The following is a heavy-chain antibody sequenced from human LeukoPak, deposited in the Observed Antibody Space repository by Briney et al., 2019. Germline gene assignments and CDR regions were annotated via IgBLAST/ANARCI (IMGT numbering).Heavy chain of an antibody. V-gene: IGHV4-59*01. CDR3: ARGPGRVGGDN. D-gene: IGHD3-16*01. CDR2: LYYTGST. CDR1: GGXISSSY. J-gene: IGHJ4*02. Sequence: SETLSLTCTVSGGXISSSYCSWMRQPPGKGLEWIGYLYYTGSTNYNPSLKSRVTISVDRSKNQFSLKLSSVTAADTAIYYCARGPGRVGGDNWGQGTLVTVSS.